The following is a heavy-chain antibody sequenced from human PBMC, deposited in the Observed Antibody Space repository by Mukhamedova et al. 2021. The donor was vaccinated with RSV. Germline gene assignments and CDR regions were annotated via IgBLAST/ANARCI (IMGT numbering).Heavy chain of an antibody. V-gene: IGHV4-34*01. D-gene: IGHD2-15*01. CDR2: RRT. Sequence: RRTTSNPSLMSRVGLSLDTSKNQFSLRLSSATAADTAIYYCAKDILGDLAGPIDYWGQGTLVTVSS. CDR3: AKDILGDLAGPIDY. J-gene: IGHJ4*02.